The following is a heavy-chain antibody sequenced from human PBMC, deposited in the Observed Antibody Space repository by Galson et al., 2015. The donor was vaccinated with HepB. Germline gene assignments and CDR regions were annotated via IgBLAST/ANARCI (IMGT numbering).Heavy chain of an antibody. J-gene: IGHJ4*02. V-gene: IGHV3-23*01. Sequence: SLRLSCAAPGFTFSSYAMNWVRQAPGKGLEWVSTISAGSVSTFYADSVRGRFTISRDNSKNMLYLHMNSLRVEDTAVYYCAKGAASYYYGSGILDSWGQGTLLTVSS. CDR1: GFTFSSYA. CDR3: AKGAASYYYGSGILDS. CDR2: ISAGSVST. D-gene: IGHD3-10*01.